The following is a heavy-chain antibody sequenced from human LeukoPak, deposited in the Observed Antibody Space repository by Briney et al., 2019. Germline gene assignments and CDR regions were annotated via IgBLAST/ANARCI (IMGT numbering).Heavy chain of an antibody. D-gene: IGHD1-14*01. CDR2: IIPIFGTA. J-gene: IGHJ4*02. Sequence: GASVKVSCKASGGTFSSYAISWVRQAPGQGLEWMGGIIPIFGTANYAQKFQGRVTITTDESTSTAYMELRSLRSDDTAVYYCARDHPNHSYPHDYWGQGTLVTVSS. CDR3: ARDHPNHSYPHDY. CDR1: GGTFSSYA. V-gene: IGHV1-69*05.